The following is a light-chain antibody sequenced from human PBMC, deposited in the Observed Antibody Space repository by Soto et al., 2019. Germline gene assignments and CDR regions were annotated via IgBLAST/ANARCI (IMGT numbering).Light chain of an antibody. Sequence: EIVLTQSPGPLSLSPGERATLSSRASQSVSSSSYLAWYQQKPGQAPRLLIYGASSRATGIPDRFSGSGSGTDFTLTISRLEPEDFAVYYCHQYGSSPSYTFGQGTKLEIK. CDR3: HQYGSSPSYT. J-gene: IGKJ2*01. V-gene: IGKV3-20*01. CDR2: GAS. CDR1: QSVSSSSY.